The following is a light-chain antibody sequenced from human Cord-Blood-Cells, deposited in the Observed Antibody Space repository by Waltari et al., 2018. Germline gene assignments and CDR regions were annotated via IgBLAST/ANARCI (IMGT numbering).Light chain of an antibody. J-gene: IGKJ4*01. CDR1: QIISSS. Sequence: DIQMTQSPSSLSASVGDKVNLTCRASQIISSSLNWYQQKPRKAPKLLVYAASSVQSGVPSRCSGSGAGKDFTLTSSSLQPEYFATYYCQQSYSTPLTFGGGTKVEIK. CDR3: QQSYSTPLT. V-gene: IGKV1-39*01. CDR2: AAS.